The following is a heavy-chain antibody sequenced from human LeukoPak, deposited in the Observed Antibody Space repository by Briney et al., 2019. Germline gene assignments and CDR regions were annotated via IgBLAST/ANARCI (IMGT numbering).Heavy chain of an antibody. Sequence: GGSLRLSCAASGFTVSSNYMSWVRQAPGKGLEWVSVIYSGGSTYYADSVKGRFTISRDNSKNTPYLQMNSLRAEDTAVYYCASALGTYYDILTGYLDQDYWGQGTLVTVSS. CDR3: ASALGTYYDILTGYLDQDY. CDR1: GFTVSSNY. CDR2: IYSGGST. J-gene: IGHJ4*02. D-gene: IGHD3-9*01. V-gene: IGHV3-66*01.